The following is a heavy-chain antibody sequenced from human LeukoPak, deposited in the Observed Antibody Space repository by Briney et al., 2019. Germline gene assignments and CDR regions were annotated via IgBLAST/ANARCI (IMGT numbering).Heavy chain of an antibody. Sequence: SETLSLTCAVYGGSFSGYYWSWIRQPPGKGLEWIGEINHSGSTNYNPSLKSRVTISVDTSKNQFSLKLSSVTAADTAVYYCASILGRPYYYYYYMDVWGKGTTVTVSS. CDR1: GGSFSGYY. V-gene: IGHV4-34*01. D-gene: IGHD3-9*01. J-gene: IGHJ6*03. CDR3: ASILGRPYYYYYYMDV. CDR2: INHSGST.